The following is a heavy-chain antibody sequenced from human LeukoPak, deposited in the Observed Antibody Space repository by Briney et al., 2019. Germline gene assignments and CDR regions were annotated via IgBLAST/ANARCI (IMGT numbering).Heavy chain of an antibody. CDR1: IDSTSGNY. Sequence: SETLSLTCAVSIDSTSGNYWSWVRQSPGKGLEWIGEVHRSGRTNYMPSLKSRVTISVDTSKSQFSLKLNSVTAADTAVYYCARRDSSSYWYFDLWGRGTLVTVSS. D-gene: IGHD6-13*01. V-gene: IGHV4-4*09. CDR3: ARRDSSSYWYFDL. J-gene: IGHJ2*01. CDR2: VHRSGRT.